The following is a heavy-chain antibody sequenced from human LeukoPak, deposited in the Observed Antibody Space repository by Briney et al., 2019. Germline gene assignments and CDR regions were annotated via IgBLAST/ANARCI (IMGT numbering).Heavy chain of an antibody. CDR1: GYTFIGYY. Sequence: ASVKVSCKASGYTFIGYYMHWVRRAPGQGLECMGWINPNSGGTTHAQKFQGRVTMTRDTSISTAYMELSRLRSDDTAVYYCARDSSPYYHYNMDVWGKGTTVTVSS. V-gene: IGHV1-2*02. J-gene: IGHJ6*03. CDR3: ARDSSPYYHYNMDV. CDR2: INPNSGGT.